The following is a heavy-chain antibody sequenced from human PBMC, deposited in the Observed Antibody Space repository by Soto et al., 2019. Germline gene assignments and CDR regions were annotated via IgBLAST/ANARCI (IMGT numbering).Heavy chain of an antibody. Sequence: GGSLRLSYAAAGFTFSSYAMSWVRQAPGKGLEWVSAISGSGGSTYYADSVKGRFTISRDNSKNTLYLQMNSLRAEDTAVYYCAKDWMVRGVIIPYYFDYWGQGTLVTVSS. CDR1: GFTFSSYA. CDR3: AKDWMVRGVIIPYYFDY. D-gene: IGHD3-10*01. CDR2: ISGSGGST. J-gene: IGHJ4*02. V-gene: IGHV3-23*01.